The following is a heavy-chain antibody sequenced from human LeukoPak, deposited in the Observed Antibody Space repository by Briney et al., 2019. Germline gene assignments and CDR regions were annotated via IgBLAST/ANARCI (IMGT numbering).Heavy chain of an antibody. CDR3: ARSGYCSSTSCYPIDY. V-gene: IGHV5-51*01. J-gene: IGHJ4*02. CDR1: GYSFTSYW. D-gene: IGHD2-2*01. CDR2: IYPGDSDT. Sequence: GESLKISCKGSGYSFTSYWIGWVRQMPGKGLEWMGIIYPGDSDTRYSPSSQGQVTISADKSISTAYLQWSSLKASDTAMYYCARSGYCSSTSCYPIDYWGQGTLVTVSS.